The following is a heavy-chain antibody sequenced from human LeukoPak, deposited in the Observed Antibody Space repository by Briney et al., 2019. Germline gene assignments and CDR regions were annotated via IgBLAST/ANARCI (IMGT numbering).Heavy chain of an antibody. V-gene: IGHV1-46*01. J-gene: IGHJ4*02. CDR3: ARVSGNYEY. CDR2: INPSGGST. Sequence: ASVKVSCQASGSTFTTYYMHWVRQAPGQGLEWLGRINPSGGSTSYAQKFQGRITITRDTSTNTVYMELSSQRSEDTAVYYCARVSGNYEYWGQGTLVTVSS. D-gene: IGHD1-26*01. CDR1: GSTFTTYY.